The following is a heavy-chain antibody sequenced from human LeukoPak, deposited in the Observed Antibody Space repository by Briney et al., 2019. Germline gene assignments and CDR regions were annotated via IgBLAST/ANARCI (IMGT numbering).Heavy chain of an antibody. V-gene: IGHV3-23*01. J-gene: IGHJ4*02. D-gene: IGHD6-13*01. Sequence: GGSLRLSCAASGFTFSSYAMSWVRQAPGKGLEWVSAISGSGGSTYYADSVKGRFTISRDNSKSTLYLQMNSLRAEDTAVYYCAKMKRSDLRTGYSSSWVFAYWGQGTLVTVSS. CDR1: GFTFSSYA. CDR3: AKMKRSDLRTGYSSSWVFAY. CDR2: ISGSGGST.